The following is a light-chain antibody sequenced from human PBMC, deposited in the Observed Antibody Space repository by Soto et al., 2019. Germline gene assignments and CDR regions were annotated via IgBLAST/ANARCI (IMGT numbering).Light chain of an antibody. CDR3: SSYTNFTIYV. CDR1: RSDVGAYNY. J-gene: IGLJ1*01. CDR2: EVT. V-gene: IGLV2-14*01. Sequence: QSVLTQPASVSGSPGQSITISCTGTRSDVGAYNYVSWYQQHPGKAPKLIIYEVTNRPSGVSSRFSGSKSGNTASLTISGLQAEDEADYHCSSYTNFTIYVFGTGTKVTVL.